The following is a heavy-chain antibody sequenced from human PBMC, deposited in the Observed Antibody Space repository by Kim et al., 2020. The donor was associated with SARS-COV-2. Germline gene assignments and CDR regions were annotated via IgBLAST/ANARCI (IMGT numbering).Heavy chain of an antibody. CDR1: GGSFSGYY. J-gene: IGHJ5*02. Sequence: SETLSLTCAVYGGSFSGYYWSWIRQPPGKGLEWIGEINHSGSTNYNPSLKSRVTISVDTSKNQFSLKLSSVTAADTAVYYCARGLSVVVAANPRGYWFDPWGQGTLVTVSS. D-gene: IGHD2-15*01. V-gene: IGHV4-34*01. CDR2: INHSGST. CDR3: ARGLSVVVAANPRGYWFDP.